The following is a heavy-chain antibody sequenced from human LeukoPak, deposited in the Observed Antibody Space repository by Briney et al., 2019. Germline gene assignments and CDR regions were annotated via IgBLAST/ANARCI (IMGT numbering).Heavy chain of an antibody. CDR3: ARASDFWSGYEYYYYYYMDV. D-gene: IGHD3-3*01. CDR1: GYTFNSYG. CDR2: ISASNGDT. Sequence: ASVKVSCQASGYTFNSYGIAWVRQAPGQGLEWMGWISASNGDTTYAQKFQGRVTMTTDTPTNTAYMELRSLRSDDTAVYYCARASDFWSGYEYYYYYYMDVWGKGTTVTVSS. V-gene: IGHV1-18*01. J-gene: IGHJ6*03.